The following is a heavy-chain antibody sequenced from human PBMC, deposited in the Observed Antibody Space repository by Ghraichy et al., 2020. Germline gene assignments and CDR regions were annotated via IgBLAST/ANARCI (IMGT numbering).Heavy chain of an antibody. J-gene: IGHJ4*02. CDR3: TRTHNAWFERPDY. V-gene: IGHV1-2*02. D-gene: IGHD3-9*01. CDR2: INPNNGVT. Sequence: ASVKVSCKASGYSFTDYHIHWVRQAPGQGLEWLGSINPNNGVTNSAQKFPGKVTMTRDTSISTAYMEVRGLTSDDAAVYYCTRTHNAWFERPDYWGQGTQVTVSS. CDR1: GYSFTDYH.